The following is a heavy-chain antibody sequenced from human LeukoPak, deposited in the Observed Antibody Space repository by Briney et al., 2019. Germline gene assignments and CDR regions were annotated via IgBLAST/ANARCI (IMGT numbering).Heavy chain of an antibody. D-gene: IGHD3-10*01. CDR1: GGTFSSYA. CDR3: ARSGTGDERIGVDY. V-gene: IGHV1-69*01. Sequence: SVKVSCKASGGTFSSYAISWVRQAPGQGLEWMGGIIPIFGTANYAQKFQGRVTITADESTSTAYMELSSLRSEDTAVYYCARSGTGDERIGVDYWGQGTLVTVSS. J-gene: IGHJ4*02. CDR2: IIPIFGTA.